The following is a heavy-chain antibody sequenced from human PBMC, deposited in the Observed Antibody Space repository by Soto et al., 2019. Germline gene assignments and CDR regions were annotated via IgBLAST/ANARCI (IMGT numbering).Heavy chain of an antibody. Sequence: ASVKVSCKASGYTFTSYYMHWVLQAPGQGLEWMGIINPSGGSTSYAQKFQGRVTMTRDTSTSTVYMELSSLRSEDTAVYYCARNLKGLQDSVAMYYYYYMDVWGKGTTVTVSS. CDR2: INPSGGST. CDR3: ARNLKGLQDSVAMYYYYYMDV. CDR1: GYTFTSYY. J-gene: IGHJ6*03. D-gene: IGHD4-4*01. V-gene: IGHV1-46*01.